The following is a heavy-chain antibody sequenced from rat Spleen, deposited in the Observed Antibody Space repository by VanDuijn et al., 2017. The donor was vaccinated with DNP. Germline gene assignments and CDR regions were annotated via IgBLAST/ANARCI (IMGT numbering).Heavy chain of an antibody. V-gene: IGHV5S10*01. Sequence: EVQLVETGGGVVQPGNSLKLSCAASGFTFSDSAMAWVRQSPTKGLEWVATIIYDGSHTFYRDSVQGRFTISKDNVKTTLDLQMDSLNSDDTATYYCVTRGMYGGYDYGGQGVMVTVSS. J-gene: IGHJ2*01. D-gene: IGHD1-11*01. CDR2: IIYDGSHT. CDR3: VTRGMYGGYDY. CDR1: GFTFSDSA.